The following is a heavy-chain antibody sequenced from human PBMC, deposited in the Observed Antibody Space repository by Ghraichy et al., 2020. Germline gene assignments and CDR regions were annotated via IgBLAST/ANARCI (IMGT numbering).Heavy chain of an antibody. CDR2: INAEGSST. J-gene: IGHJ4*02. CDR1: GFTFGTYY. Sequence: GGSLRLSCAASGFTFGTYYMHWVRQAPGKGLVWVSRINAEGSSTTYADSVKGRFTISRDNAKNTLYLQMNSLRAEDSAVYYCAQEGLGGVSIDHWGQGILVTVS. V-gene: IGHV3-74*03. D-gene: IGHD3/OR15-3a*01. CDR3: AQEGLGGVSIDH.